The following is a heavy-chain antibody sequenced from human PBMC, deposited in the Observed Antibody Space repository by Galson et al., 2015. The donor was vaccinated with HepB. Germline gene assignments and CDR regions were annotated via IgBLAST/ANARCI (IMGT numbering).Heavy chain of an antibody. Sequence: SLRLSCAASGFTFSSYWMHWVRQGPGKGLVWVARINSDGITTGYADSVKGRFTISRDNAENTPSLQMNSLRAEDTAVYYCARMAGGSSGYNYFVPEFYFDYWGQGTLVTVSS. J-gene: IGHJ4*02. CDR2: INSDGITT. CDR1: GFTFSSYW. CDR3: ARMAGGSSGYNYFVPEFYFDY. D-gene: IGHD3-22*01. V-gene: IGHV3-74*01.